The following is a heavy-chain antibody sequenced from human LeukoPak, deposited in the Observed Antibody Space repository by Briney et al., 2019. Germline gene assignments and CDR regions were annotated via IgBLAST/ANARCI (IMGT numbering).Heavy chain of an antibody. V-gene: IGHV4-39*07. D-gene: IGHD2-15*01. Sequence: PSETLSLTCTVSGGSISSSSYYWGWIRQPPGKGLEWIGSIYYSGSTYYNPSLKSRVTISVDTSKNQFSLKLSSVTAADTAVYYCARVNSLLGYCSGGSCSRYYYYMDVWGKGTTVTVSS. CDR1: GGSISSSSYY. CDR3: ARVNSLLGYCSGGSCSRYYYYMDV. CDR2: IYYSGST. J-gene: IGHJ6*03.